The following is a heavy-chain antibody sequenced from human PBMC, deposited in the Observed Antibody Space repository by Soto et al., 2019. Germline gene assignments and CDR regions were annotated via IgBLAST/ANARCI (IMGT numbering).Heavy chain of an antibody. V-gene: IGHV1-69*02. Sequence: QVQLVQSGAEVKKPGSSVKVSCKASGGTFSSYTISWVRQAPGQGLEWMGRIIPILGIANYAQKFQGRVTITADESTSTAYMELSSLRSEDTAVYYCARGRVVRGLSSWYFDYWGQGTLVTVSS. CDR3: ARGRVVRGLSSWYFDY. J-gene: IGHJ4*02. CDR2: IIPILGIA. CDR1: GGTFSSYT. D-gene: IGHD3-10*01.